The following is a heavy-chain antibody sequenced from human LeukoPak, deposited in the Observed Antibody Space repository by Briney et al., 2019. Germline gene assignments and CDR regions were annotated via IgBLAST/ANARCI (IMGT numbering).Heavy chain of an antibody. J-gene: IGHJ6*03. D-gene: IGHD2-2*01. V-gene: IGHV1-18*01. CDR2: ISAYNGNT. Sequence: ASVKVSCKASGYTFTSYGVSWVRQAPGQGLEWMGWISAYNGNTNYAQKFQGRVTMTTDTTTSTAYMELRSLRSDDTAVYYCARDRGDGGCSSTSCYYMDVWGKGTTVTVSS. CDR3: ARDRGDGGCSSTSCYYMDV. CDR1: GYTFTSYG.